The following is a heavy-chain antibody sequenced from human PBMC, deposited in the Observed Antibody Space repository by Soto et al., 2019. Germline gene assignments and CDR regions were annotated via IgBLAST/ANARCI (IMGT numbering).Heavy chain of an antibody. J-gene: IGHJ4*02. D-gene: IGHD2-21*02. Sequence: GGSLRLSCAASGFTFSTYGMHWVRQAPGKGLEWMTVIWYDGSQKYYGDSVNGRFTISRDNSKNTVYLRMNSLRVEDTAVYYCVKDHCGGDCYSEPYFDFWGRGSHVTVSS. V-gene: IGHV3-33*06. CDR3: VKDHCGGDCYSEPYFDF. CDR1: GFTFSTYG. CDR2: IWYDGSQK.